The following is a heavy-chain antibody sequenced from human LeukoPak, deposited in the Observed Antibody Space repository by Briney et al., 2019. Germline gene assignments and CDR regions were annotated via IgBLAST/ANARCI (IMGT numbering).Heavy chain of an antibody. CDR2: IRYDGSNE. D-gene: IGHD6-6*01. J-gene: IGHJ4*02. Sequence: PGGSLRLSCAASGFTFTGYPMHWVRQPPGKGLEWVAFIRYDGSNEYYADSVKGRFTISRDNSKDTLFLQMNSLRAEDTAVYYCATSPGLGYSSSLTGVDYWGQGTLVTVSS. CDR3: ATSPGLGYSSSLTGVDY. V-gene: IGHV3-30*02. CDR1: GFTFTGYP.